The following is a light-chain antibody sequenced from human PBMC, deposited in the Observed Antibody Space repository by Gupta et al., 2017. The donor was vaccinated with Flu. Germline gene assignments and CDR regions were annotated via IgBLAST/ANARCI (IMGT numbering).Light chain of an antibody. CDR1: QSISSW. CDR3: QQYSSYST. Sequence: DIQMTQSPPTLSASVGDRVTITCRASQSISSWLAWYQQKPGKAPKLLISKASTLESGVPSRFSGSGSGTEFTLTISSLQPDDFATYYCQQYSSYSTFGGGTKVEIK. CDR2: KAS. V-gene: IGKV1-5*03. J-gene: IGKJ4*01.